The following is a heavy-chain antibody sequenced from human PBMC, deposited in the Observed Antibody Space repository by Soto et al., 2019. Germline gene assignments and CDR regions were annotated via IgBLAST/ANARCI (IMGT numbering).Heavy chain of an antibody. J-gene: IGHJ3*02. CDR3: ARDPQSYYYDSSPQIDAFDI. D-gene: IGHD3-22*01. V-gene: IGHV1-69*13. CDR1: GGTFSSYA. CDR2: IIPIFGTA. Sequence: SVKVSCKASGGTFSSYAISWVRQAPGQGLEWMGGIIPIFGTANYAQKFQGRVTITADESTSTAYMELSSLRSEDTAVYYCARDPQSYYYDSSPQIDAFDIWGQGTMVTVSS.